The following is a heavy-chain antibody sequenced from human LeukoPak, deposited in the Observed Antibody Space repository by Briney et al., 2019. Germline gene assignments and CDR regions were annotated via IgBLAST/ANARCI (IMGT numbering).Heavy chain of an antibody. CDR2: INHGGNT. CDR3: AANSWDS. V-gene: IGHV4-34*01. J-gene: IGHJ4*02. CDR1: GGSISSYY. D-gene: IGHD6-13*01. Sequence: SETLSLTCTVSGGSISSYYWGWIRQPPGKGLEWIGEINHGGNTNYNPSLKSRVTISVDTSKKQFSLKLTSVTAADTAVYYCAANSWDSWGQGTLVTVSS.